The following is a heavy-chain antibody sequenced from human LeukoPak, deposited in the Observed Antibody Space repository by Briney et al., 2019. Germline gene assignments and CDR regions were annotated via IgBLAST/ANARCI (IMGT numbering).Heavy chain of an antibody. V-gene: IGHV4-34*01. Sequence: PSETLSLTCAVYGGSFSGYYWRWIRQPPGKGLEWIGDISHSGSTNYNPSLKSRVTISVDTSKNQFSLKLSSVTAADTAVYYCARRHYDFWSGSGGDWFDPWGQGTLVTVSS. D-gene: IGHD3-3*01. CDR3: ARRHYDFWSGSGGDWFDP. J-gene: IGHJ5*02. CDR2: ISHSGST. CDR1: GGSFSGYY.